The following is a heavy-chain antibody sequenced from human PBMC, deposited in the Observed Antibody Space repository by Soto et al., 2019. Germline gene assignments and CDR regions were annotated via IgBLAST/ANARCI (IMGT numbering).Heavy chain of an antibody. J-gene: IGHJ6*02. CDR3: ARDGEVFWSGYKYYYGMDV. V-gene: IGHV1-18*01. CDR2: ISAYNGNT. CDR1: GDSFTSYG. D-gene: IGHD3-3*01. Sequence: QVQLVQSGAEVKKPGASVKVSCKASGDSFTSYGISWVRQAPGQGLEWMGWISAYNGNTNYAQKLQRRVTMTTDTTRSRAYMELRSLRSDDTAVYYCARDGEVFWSGYKYYYGMDVWGQGTTVTVS.